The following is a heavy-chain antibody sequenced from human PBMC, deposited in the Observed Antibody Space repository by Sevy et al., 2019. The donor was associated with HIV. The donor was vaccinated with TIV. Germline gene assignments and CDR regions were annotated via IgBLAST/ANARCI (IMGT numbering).Heavy chain of an antibody. CDR2: MSPKSGNT. D-gene: IGHD3-3*01. V-gene: IGHV1-8*02. J-gene: IGHJ6*01. CDR1: GDTFTTYD. CDR3: GSGGSGDVWNYEYYYYGMDV. Sequence: ASVKVSCKASGDTFTTYDINWVRQAPGQGLEWMGWMSPKSGNTGFAQKFQGRLTMTRDTSISTAYMELSSLKSEDTAVYYCGSGGSGDVWNYEYYYYGMDVWGQGTTVTVSS.